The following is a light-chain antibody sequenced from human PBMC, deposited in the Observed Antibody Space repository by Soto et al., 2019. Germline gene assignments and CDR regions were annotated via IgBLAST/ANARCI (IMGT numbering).Light chain of an antibody. CDR1: SSDVGGYNY. V-gene: IGLV2-14*01. CDR3: SSYTSSSTPSWV. CDR2: EVS. J-gene: IGLJ3*02. Sequence: QSVLTQPASVSGSPGQSITISCTGTSSDVGGYNYVSWYQQHPGKAPKLMIYEVSNRPSGVSNRLSGSKSGNTASLTISGLQAEDEADYYCSSYTSSSTPSWVFGGGTKLTVL.